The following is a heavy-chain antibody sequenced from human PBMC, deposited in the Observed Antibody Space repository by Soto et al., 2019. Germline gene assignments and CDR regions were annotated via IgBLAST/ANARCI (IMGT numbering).Heavy chain of an antibody. CDR1: GFTFSSYS. Sequence: EVQLVESGGGLVQPGGSLRLSCAASGFTFSSYSMNWVRQAPGKGLEWVSYISSSSSTIYYADSVKGRFTISRDNAKNALYLQMNSLRDEDTAVYYFARDPVYSYGPPDYWGQGTLVTVSS. CDR3: ARDPVYSYGPPDY. J-gene: IGHJ4*02. D-gene: IGHD5-18*01. CDR2: ISSSSSTI. V-gene: IGHV3-48*02.